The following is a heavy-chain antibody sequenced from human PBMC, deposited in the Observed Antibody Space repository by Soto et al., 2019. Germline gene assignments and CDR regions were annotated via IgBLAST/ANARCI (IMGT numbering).Heavy chain of an antibody. Sequence: GGSLRLSCAASGFTFSSYGMHWVRQAPGKGLEWVAVISYDGSNKYYADSVKGRFTISRDNSKNTLYLQMNSLRAEDTAVYYCAKDRKYQLLFKYYYMDVWGKGTTVTVSS. CDR1: GFTFSSYG. CDR2: ISYDGSNK. CDR3: AKDRKYQLLFKYYYMDV. D-gene: IGHD2-2*01. V-gene: IGHV3-30*18. J-gene: IGHJ6*03.